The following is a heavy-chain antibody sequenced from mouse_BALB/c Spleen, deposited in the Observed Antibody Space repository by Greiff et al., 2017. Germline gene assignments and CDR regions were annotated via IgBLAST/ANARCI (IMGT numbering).Heavy chain of an antibody. V-gene: IGHV5-6*01. CDR3: ARKRSSGPDY. D-gene: IGHD3-1*01. J-gene: IGHJ2*01. Sequence: EVKLVESGGDLVKPGGSLKLSCAASGFTFSSYGMSWVRQTPDKRLEWVATISSGGSYTYYPDSVKGRFTISRDNAKNTLYLQMSSLKSEDTAMYYCARKRSSGPDYWGQGTTLTVSS. CDR2: ISSGGSYT. CDR1: GFTFSSYG.